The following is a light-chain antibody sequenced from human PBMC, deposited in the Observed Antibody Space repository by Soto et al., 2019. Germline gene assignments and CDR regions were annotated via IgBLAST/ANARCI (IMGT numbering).Light chain of an antibody. V-gene: IGKV3-11*01. CDR3: QEGTYWPA. J-gene: IGKJ4*01. CDR1: QSVSGS. CDR2: DAS. Sequence: EIVLTQSPAILSLSPRENATLSCRASQSVSGSLGWYQQKPGQAPRLIIYDASVRATGIPARFSGSGSGTDFTLTISSLEPEDFAVYYCQEGTYWPAFGGGTKVDIK.